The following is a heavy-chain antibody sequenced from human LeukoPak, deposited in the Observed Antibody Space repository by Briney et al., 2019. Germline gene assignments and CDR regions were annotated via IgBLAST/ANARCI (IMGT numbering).Heavy chain of an antibody. CDR3: AKHRITMIVVVIRARDAFDI. Sequence: PGGSLRLSCAASGFTFSSYAMHWVRQAPGRGLEWAAVISYDGSNKYYADSVKGRFTISRDNSKNTLYLQMNSLRAEDTAVYYCAKHRITMIVVVIRARDAFDIWGQGTMVTVSS. CDR1: GFTFSSYA. J-gene: IGHJ3*02. D-gene: IGHD3-22*01. CDR2: ISYDGSNK. V-gene: IGHV3-30*04.